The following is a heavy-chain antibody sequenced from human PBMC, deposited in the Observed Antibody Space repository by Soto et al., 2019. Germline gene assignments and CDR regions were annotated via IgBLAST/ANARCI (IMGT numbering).Heavy chain of an antibody. CDR3: ARVHVMVVAGSTFDY. V-gene: IGHV4-30-4*01. CDR1: GDSISSGTNF. Sequence: SETLSLTCTVSGDSISSGTNFWSWIRQPPGKGLEWMGFIHHSGTTFYNPSLKSRITISVDTSNNQFSLKLTSVTAADTAVYYCARVHVMVVAGSTFDYWGHGTLVTVSS. D-gene: IGHD6-19*01. CDR2: IHHSGTT. J-gene: IGHJ4*01.